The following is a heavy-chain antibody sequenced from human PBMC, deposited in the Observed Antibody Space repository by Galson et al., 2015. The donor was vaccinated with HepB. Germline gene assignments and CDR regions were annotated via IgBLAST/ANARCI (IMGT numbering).Heavy chain of an antibody. V-gene: IGHV3-30*03. Sequence: SLRLSCAASGFTFSSYGMHWVRQAPGKGLEWVAVISYDGSNKYYADSVKGRFTISRDNSKNTLYLQMNSLRAEDTAVYYCARLEDTAMGYYYYYYGMDVWGQGTTVTVSS. CDR1: GFTFSSYG. CDR2: ISYDGSNK. J-gene: IGHJ6*02. D-gene: IGHD5-18*01. CDR3: ARLEDTAMGYYYYYYGMDV.